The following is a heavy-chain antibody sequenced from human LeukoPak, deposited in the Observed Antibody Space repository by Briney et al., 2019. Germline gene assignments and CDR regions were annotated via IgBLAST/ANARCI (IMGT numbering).Heavy chain of an antibody. V-gene: IGHV3-7*01. Sequence: PGGSLRLSCAASGFTFSNYYMSWVRQAPGKGLEWVANIKQDGSEKYYVDSVKGRFTISRDNAKNSLYLQMNSLRAEDTAVYYCARGERYCSSTSCFFRDFDYWGQGTLVTVSS. CDR1: GFTFSNYY. J-gene: IGHJ4*02. CDR2: IKQDGSEK. D-gene: IGHD2-2*01. CDR3: ARGERYCSSTSCFFRDFDY.